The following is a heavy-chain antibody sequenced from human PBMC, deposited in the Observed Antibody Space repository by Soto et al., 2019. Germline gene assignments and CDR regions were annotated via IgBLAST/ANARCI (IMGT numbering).Heavy chain of an antibody. CDR2: ISAYNGNT. Sequence: ASVKVSCKASGYTFTSYGISWVRQAPGQGLEWMGWISAYNGNTNYAQKLQGRVTMTTDTSTSTAYMELRSLRSDDTAVYYCARGSMITFGGVIVTEPDFDYWGQGTLVTVSS. CDR3: ARGSMITFGGVIVTEPDFDY. V-gene: IGHV1-18*01. D-gene: IGHD3-16*02. J-gene: IGHJ4*02. CDR1: GYTFTSYG.